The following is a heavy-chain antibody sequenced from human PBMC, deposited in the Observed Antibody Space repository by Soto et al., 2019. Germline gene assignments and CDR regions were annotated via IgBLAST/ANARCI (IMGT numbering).Heavy chain of an antibody. CDR2: IYYSGST. V-gene: IGHV4-59*01. J-gene: IGHJ4*02. CDR3: ARLSRPLYYFDY. CDR1: GGSISSYY. Sequence: SETLSLTCTVSGGSISSYYWSWIRQPPGKGLEWIGYIYYSGSTNYNPTLKSRVTISVDTSKNQFSLKLSSVTAADTAVYYCARLSRPLYYFDYWGQGTLVTVSS.